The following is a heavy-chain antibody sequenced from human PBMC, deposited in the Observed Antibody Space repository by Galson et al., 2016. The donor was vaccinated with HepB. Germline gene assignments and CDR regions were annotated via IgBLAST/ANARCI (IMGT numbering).Heavy chain of an antibody. CDR2: IYSGGRT. Sequence: SLRLSCAASGFTVSNNYMSWVRQAPGKGLEGVSVIYSGGRTYYTDSVKGRFTISRDSSKNTLYLQVNSLRAEDTAVYYCARHPQNNLWGQGALVTVSS. V-gene: IGHV3-53*01. CDR3: ARHPQNNL. J-gene: IGHJ4*02. D-gene: IGHD1/OR15-1a*01. CDR1: GFTVSNNY.